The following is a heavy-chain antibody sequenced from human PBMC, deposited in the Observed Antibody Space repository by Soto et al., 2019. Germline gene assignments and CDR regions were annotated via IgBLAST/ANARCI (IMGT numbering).Heavy chain of an antibody. CDR1: GGSISSGGYY. CDR2: IYYSGST. V-gene: IGHV4-31*03. J-gene: IGHJ5*02. D-gene: IGHD3-10*01. Sequence: QVQLQESGPGLVKPSQTLSLTCTVSGGSISSGGYYWSWIRQHPGKGLEWIGYIYYSGSTYYNPSLRRRVTISVDTSKNQVSLKLSSVTAADTAVYYCARGGRFGEYNRPFDPWGQGTLVTVSS. CDR3: ARGGRFGEYNRPFDP.